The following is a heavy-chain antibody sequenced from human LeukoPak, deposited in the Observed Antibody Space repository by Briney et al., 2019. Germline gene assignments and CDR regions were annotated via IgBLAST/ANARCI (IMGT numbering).Heavy chain of an antibody. Sequence: GGSLRLSCAASGFTFSSYAMSWVRQARGKGLEWVSAISGSGGSTYYADSVKARFTTSKDNSKKTLYLQINSLRAEDTAVYYCAKSGNYYGLGIFDYWGQGTLVTVSS. V-gene: IGHV3-23*01. J-gene: IGHJ4*02. CDR1: GFTFSSYA. CDR3: AKSGNYYGLGIFDY. CDR2: ISGSGGST. D-gene: IGHD3-10*01.